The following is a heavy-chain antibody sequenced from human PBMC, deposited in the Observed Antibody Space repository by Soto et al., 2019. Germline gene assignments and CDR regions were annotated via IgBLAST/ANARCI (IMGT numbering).Heavy chain of an antibody. CDR3: ARGKRVVPAALTGYYGMDV. D-gene: IGHD2-2*01. Sequence: SVKVSCKASGGTFSSYAISWVRQAPGQGLEWMGGIIPIFGTANYAQKFQGRVTITADESTSTAYMELSSLRSEDTAVYYCARGKRVVPAALTGYYGMDVWGQGTTVTAP. V-gene: IGHV1-69*13. J-gene: IGHJ6*02. CDR1: GGTFSSYA. CDR2: IIPIFGTA.